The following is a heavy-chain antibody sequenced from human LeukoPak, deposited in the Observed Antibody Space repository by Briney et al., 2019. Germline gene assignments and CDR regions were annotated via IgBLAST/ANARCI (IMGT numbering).Heavy chain of an antibody. CDR2: IRSKPNNYAT. J-gene: IGHJ3*02. V-gene: IGHV3-73*01. CDR3: TSNIAMVYDAFDI. D-gene: IGHD5-18*01. CDR1: GFTFSGSV. Sequence: PGGSLRLSCAASGFTFSGSVMDLVRQASGKGLEWVGRIRSKPNNYATTYAASAKGRFTISRDDSKNTAYLQMNSLKTEDTAVYYCTSNIAMVYDAFDIWGQGTMVTVSS.